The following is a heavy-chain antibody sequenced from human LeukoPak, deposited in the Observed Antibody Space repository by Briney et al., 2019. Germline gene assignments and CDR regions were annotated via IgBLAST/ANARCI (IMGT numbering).Heavy chain of an antibody. CDR1: GGSISSGDYY. J-gene: IGHJ3*02. Sequence: PSETLSLTCTVSGGSISSGDYYWSWIRQPPGKGLEWIGYIYYSGSTYYNPSLKSRVTISVDTSKNQFSLKLSSVTAADTAVYYCARFRDLNVSPGGAFDIWGQGTMVTVSS. CDR3: ARFRDLNVSPGGAFDI. V-gene: IGHV4-30-4*01. D-gene: IGHD3-10*01. CDR2: IYYSGST.